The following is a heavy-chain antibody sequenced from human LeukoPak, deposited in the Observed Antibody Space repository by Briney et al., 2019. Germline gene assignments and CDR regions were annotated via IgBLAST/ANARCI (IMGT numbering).Heavy chain of an antibody. D-gene: IGHD6-13*01. CDR3: ARMSIAAAGTFDY. Sequence: GGSLRLSCAASGFTFSSYSMNWVRQAPGKGLEWVSSISSSSSYIYYADSVKGRFTISRDNAKNSLCLQMNSLRAEDTAVYYCARMSIAAAGTFDYWGQETLVTVSS. CDR1: GFTFSSYS. CDR2: ISSSSSYI. J-gene: IGHJ4*02. V-gene: IGHV3-21*01.